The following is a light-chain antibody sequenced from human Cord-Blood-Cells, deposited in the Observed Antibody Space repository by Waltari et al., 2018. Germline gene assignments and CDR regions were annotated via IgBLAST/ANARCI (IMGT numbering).Light chain of an antibody. V-gene: IGKV1-39*01. Sequence: DIQMTQSPSSLSASVGDRVTITCRASQSISSYLNWYQQKPGKAPKLLIYAASSLQSGVPSRFSCSGSGTDFTLTISSLQPEDFATYYCQQSYSTPRGFTFGPGTKVDIK. CDR1: QSISSY. J-gene: IGKJ3*01. CDR3: QQSYSTPRGFT. CDR2: AAS.